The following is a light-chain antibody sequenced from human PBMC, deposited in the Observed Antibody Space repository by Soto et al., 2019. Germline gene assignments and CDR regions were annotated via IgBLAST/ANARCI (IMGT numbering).Light chain of an antibody. J-gene: IGLJ2*01. CDR3: SSYTTSSVV. Sequence: QSVLTQPASVSGSPGQSITISCTGTSSDVGGYNYVSWYQQHTGKAPKLMIYDVSNRPSGVSNRFSGSKSGNTASLLISGLQAEDEADYYCSSYTTSSVVFGGGTKLTVL. CDR1: SSDVGGYNY. CDR2: DVS. V-gene: IGLV2-14*01.